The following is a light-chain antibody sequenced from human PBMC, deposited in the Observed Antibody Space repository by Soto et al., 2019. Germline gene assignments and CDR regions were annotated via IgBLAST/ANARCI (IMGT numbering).Light chain of an antibody. Sequence: EIVLTQSPGTLSLSPGERATLSCRASQSVSTSYLAWYQQKPGQAPRHLIYGASSRATGIPDRFSVSGSGKDFTLPIRRLEPEDFAVYYCQQYGSSPPYTFGRGTKLEIK. CDR3: QQYGSSPPYT. V-gene: IGKV3-20*01. CDR2: GAS. J-gene: IGKJ2*01. CDR1: QSVSTSY.